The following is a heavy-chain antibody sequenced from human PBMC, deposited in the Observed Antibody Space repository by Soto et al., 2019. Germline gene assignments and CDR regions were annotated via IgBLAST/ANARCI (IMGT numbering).Heavy chain of an antibody. D-gene: IGHD3-3*01. CDR3: ARVYSIFGNGGGMDV. CDR1: GFTFSSYD. J-gene: IGHJ6*02. V-gene: IGHV3-13*01. CDR2: IGTAGDT. Sequence: GGSLRLSCAASGFTFSSYDMPWVRQATGKGLEWVSAIGTAGDTYYPGSVKGRFTISRENAKNSLYLQMNSLRAEDTAVYYCARVYSIFGNGGGMDVWGQGTTVTVSS.